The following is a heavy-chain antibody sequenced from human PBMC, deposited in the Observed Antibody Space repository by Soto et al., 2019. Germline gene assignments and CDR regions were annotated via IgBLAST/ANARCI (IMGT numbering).Heavy chain of an antibody. D-gene: IGHD2-2*01. V-gene: IGHV1-2*04. CDR1: GYTFTGYY. CDR3: ARGGGDIVVVPAATKYNWFDP. CDR2: INPNSGGT. Sequence: ASVKVSCKASGYTFTGYYMYWVRQAPGQGLEWMGWINPNSGGTNYAQKFQGWVTMTRDTSISTAYMELSRLRSDDTAVYYCARGGGDIVVVPAATKYNWFDPWGQGTLVTVSS. J-gene: IGHJ5*02.